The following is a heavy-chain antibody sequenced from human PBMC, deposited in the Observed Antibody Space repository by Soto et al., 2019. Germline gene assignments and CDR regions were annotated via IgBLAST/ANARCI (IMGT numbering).Heavy chain of an antibody. V-gene: IGHV4-59*01. D-gene: IGHD5-12*01. CDR1: GGSISSYY. CDR2: IYYSGST. CDR3: ARSIRRGYSGYIDY. J-gene: IGHJ4*02. Sequence: SETLSLTCTVSGGSISSYYWSWIRQPPGKGLEWIGYIYYSGSTNYNPSLKSRVTISVDTSKNQFSLKLSSVTAADTAVYYCARSIRRGYSGYIDYWGQGTLVTVSS.